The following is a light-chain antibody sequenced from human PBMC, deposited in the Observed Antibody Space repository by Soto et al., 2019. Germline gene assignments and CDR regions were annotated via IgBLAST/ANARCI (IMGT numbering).Light chain of an antibody. Sequence: DIQMTQSPSTLSASIGDRVTITCRASHRINSWLAWYQQKPGKAPNLMIYDASSLESGVPSRFSGSGSGTEFTLTISSLQPDDAASYYCQQYNSYPPTLGGGTKVDIK. J-gene: IGKJ4*01. CDR2: DAS. CDR3: QQYNSYPPT. CDR1: HRINSW. V-gene: IGKV1-5*01.